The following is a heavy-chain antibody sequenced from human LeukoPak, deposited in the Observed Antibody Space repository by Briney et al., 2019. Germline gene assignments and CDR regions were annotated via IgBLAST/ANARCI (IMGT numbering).Heavy chain of an antibody. D-gene: IGHD1/OR15-1a*01. Sequence: PSETLSLTCTVSGGSISSYYWSWIRQPPGKGLEWIGYIYYSVSTNYNPSLKSRVTMSVDTSKNQFSLKLSSVTAADTAVYYCARAGGPSTRLIDWYFDLWGRGTLITVSS. V-gene: IGHV4-59*01. CDR1: GGSISSYY. J-gene: IGHJ2*01. CDR2: IYYSVST. CDR3: ARAGGPSTRLIDWYFDL.